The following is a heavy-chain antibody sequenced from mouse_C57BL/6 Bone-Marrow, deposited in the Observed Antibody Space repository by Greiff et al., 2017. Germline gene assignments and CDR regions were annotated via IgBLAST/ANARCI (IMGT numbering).Heavy chain of an antibody. V-gene: IGHV1-61*01. CDR1: GYTFTSYW. J-gene: IGHJ4*01. CDR2: IYPSDSET. Sequence: QVQLQQPGAELVRPGSSVKLSCKASGYTFTSYWMDWVKQRPGQGLEWIGNIYPSDSETHYNQKFKDKATLTVDKSSSTAYMQHSSLTAEDSAVYYCARLYYGHYWGQGTSVTVSS. D-gene: IGHD2-1*01. CDR3: ARLYYGHY.